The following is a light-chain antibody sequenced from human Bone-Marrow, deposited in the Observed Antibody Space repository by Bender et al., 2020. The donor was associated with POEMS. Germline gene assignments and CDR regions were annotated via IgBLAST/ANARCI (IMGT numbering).Light chain of an antibody. J-gene: IGLJ3*02. CDR3: SSWDDSMNGLV. CDR1: SSNFGNNA. Sequence: QSVLTQPPSASGTPGQSVTISCSGTSSNFGNNAANWYQHVPGTAPKLLIYSNNQRPSEVPDRFSASTSGTSASLAISGLHSDDEADYYCSSWDDSMNGLVFGGGGKLTVL. CDR2: SNN. V-gene: IGLV1-44*01.